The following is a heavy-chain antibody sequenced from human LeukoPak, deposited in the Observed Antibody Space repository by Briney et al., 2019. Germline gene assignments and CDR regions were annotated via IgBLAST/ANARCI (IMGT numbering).Heavy chain of an antibody. D-gene: IGHD6-13*01. Sequence: ASVKVSCKASGYTFTNYAINWVRQAPGQRLEWLGWINAGNGDTKYSQKSQGRVTITRDTSASTAYMELSSLRSEDTAVYYCARGIWSRSKWYYYDHWGRGTLVTVSS. CDR2: INAGNGDT. CDR1: GYTFTNYA. V-gene: IGHV1-3*01. J-gene: IGHJ4*01. CDR3: ARGIWSRSKWYYYDH.